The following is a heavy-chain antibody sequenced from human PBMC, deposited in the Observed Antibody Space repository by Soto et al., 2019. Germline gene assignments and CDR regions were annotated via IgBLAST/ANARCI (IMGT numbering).Heavy chain of an antibody. CDR2: ISAYNGNI. CDR1: GYTFTNYG. V-gene: IGHV1-18*01. CDR3: ARDEDSGWNYFDY. Sequence: ASVKVSCKASGYTFTNYGINWVRQAPGQGLEWMGWISAYNGNINYAQKLQGRVTVTTDTSTSTTYMELRSLRSDDTAVYYCARDEDSGWNYFDYWGQGTLVTVSS. D-gene: IGHD6-19*01. J-gene: IGHJ4*02.